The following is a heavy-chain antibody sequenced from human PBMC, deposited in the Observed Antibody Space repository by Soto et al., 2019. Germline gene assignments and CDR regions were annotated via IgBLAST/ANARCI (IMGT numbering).Heavy chain of an antibody. CDR1: GGSISSGDYY. J-gene: IGHJ4*02. CDR3: AAGTVAQLWLFDY. Sequence: SETLSLTCTVSGGSISSGDYYWSWIRQPPGKGLEWIGYIYYSGSTYYNPSLKSRVTISVDTSKNQFSLKLSSVTAADTAVYYCAAGTVAQLWLFDYWGQGTLVTVSS. D-gene: IGHD5-18*01. V-gene: IGHV4-30-4*01. CDR2: IYYSGST.